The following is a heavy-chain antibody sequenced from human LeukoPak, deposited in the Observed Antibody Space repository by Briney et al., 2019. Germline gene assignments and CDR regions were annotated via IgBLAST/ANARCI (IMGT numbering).Heavy chain of an antibody. CDR3: ARGGGRHVEY. J-gene: IGHJ4*02. Sequence: PGGSLRLSCAASGFTFSSCWMSWVRQAPGKGLEWVANIKEDGSEKNYVDSVKGRFTISRDNAKNSLYLQMNSLRAEDTAVYYCARGGGRHVEYWGQGNLVTVSS. D-gene: IGHD2/OR15-2a*01. CDR1: GFTFSSCW. CDR2: IKEDGSEK. V-gene: IGHV3-7*05.